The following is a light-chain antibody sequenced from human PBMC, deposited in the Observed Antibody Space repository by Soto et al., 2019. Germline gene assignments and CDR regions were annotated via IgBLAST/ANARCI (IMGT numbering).Light chain of an antibody. Sequence: DIQMTQSPSAMSASVGDRVTITCRASQGIHKYLAWFQQKPGKVPKRLIYGASSLQSGVPSRFSGSGSGTEFTLTISSLQPEDFATYYCLQHNFYPPTFGQGTQLE. V-gene: IGKV1-17*03. J-gene: IGKJ5*01. CDR2: GAS. CDR1: QGIHKY. CDR3: LQHNFYPPT.